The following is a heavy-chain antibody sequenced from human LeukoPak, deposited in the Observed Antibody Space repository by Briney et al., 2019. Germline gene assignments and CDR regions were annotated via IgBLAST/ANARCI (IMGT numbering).Heavy chain of an antibody. D-gene: IGHD6-13*01. CDR1: GFTFSSYS. V-gene: IGHV3-21*01. CDR3: ARVREQGQLGYYYYYMDV. J-gene: IGHJ6*03. Sequence: GGSLRLSCAASGFTFSSYSMNWVRQAPGKGLEWVSSISSSSYIYYADSVKGRFTISRDNAKNSLYLQMNSLRAEDTAVYYCARVREQGQLGYYYYYMDVWGKGTTVTVSS. CDR2: ISSSSYI.